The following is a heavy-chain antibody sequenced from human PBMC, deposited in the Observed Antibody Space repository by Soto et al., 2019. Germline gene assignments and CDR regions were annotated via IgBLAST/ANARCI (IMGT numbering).Heavy chain of an antibody. V-gene: IGHV1-24*01. CDR2: FDPEDGET. D-gene: IGHD6-19*01. Sequence: QVQLVQSGAEVKKPGASVKVSCKVSGYTLTELSMRWVRQAPGKGLEWMGGFDPEDGETIYAQKFQGRVTMTEDTSTDTAYMELSSLRSEDTAVYYCATKSGIAVAGKIYYYYYMDVWGKGTTVTVSS. J-gene: IGHJ6*03. CDR3: ATKSGIAVAGKIYYYYYMDV. CDR1: GYTLTELS.